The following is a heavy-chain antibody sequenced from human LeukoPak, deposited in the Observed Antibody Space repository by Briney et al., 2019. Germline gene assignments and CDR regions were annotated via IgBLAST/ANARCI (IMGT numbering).Heavy chain of an antibody. CDR3: ARIDFETGRGAFDI. D-gene: IGHD3/OR15-3a*01. CDR2: IKQDGSEE. V-gene: IGHV3-7*01. J-gene: IGHJ3*02. CDR1: KFTFSNYW. Sequence: GGSLRLSCAASKFTFSNYWMSWVRQAPGRGLEWVANIKQDGSEEYYVDSVMGRFTISRDNAKNSLYLQMNSLRAEDTAVYYCARIDFETGRGAFDIWGQGTVVTVSS.